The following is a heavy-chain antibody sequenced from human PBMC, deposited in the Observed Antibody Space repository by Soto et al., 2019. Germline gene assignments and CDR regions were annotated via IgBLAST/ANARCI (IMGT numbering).Heavy chain of an antibody. CDR1: GGTFSSYA. Sequence: QVQLVQSGAEVQKPGSSVKVSCKASGGTFSSYAISWVRQAPGQGLEWMGGIIPIFGTANYAQKFQGRVTITADESTSTAYMELSSLRSEDTAVYYCAVTQNWSSLYYYYGMDVWGQATTVTVSS. J-gene: IGHJ6*02. D-gene: IGHD2-2*01. CDR3: AVTQNWSSLYYYYGMDV. CDR2: IIPIFGTA. V-gene: IGHV1-69*01.